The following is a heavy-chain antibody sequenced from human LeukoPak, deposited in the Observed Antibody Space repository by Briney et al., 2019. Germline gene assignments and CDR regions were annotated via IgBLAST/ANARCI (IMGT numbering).Heavy chain of an antibody. CDR2: IKSNTAGGTT. J-gene: IGHJ5*02. Sequence: GGSLRLSCAASGFXFSNSWISWVRQAPGKGLEWVGRIKSNTAGGTTHYAAPVKGRFTISRDDSKNTLYLQMNSLKTEDTAVYYCTAEPNWFDPWGQGTLVTVSS. CDR3: TAEPNWFDP. D-gene: IGHD1-14*01. CDR1: GFXFSNSW. V-gene: IGHV3-15*01.